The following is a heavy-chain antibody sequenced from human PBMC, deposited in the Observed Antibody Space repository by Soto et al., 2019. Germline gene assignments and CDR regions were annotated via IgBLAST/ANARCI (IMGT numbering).Heavy chain of an antibody. V-gene: IGHV1-24*01. Sequence: ASLKVCCKVSGDTLTELSMHWVRQAPGKGLEWMGGFDPEDGETIYAQKFQGRVTMTEDTSTDTAYMELSSLRSEDTAVYYCATRNFDPDAYYGSGSYYYYFDYWGQGTLVTGSS. CDR3: ATRNFDPDAYYGSGSYYYYFDY. CDR1: GDTLTELS. J-gene: IGHJ4*02. CDR2: FDPEDGET. D-gene: IGHD3-10*01.